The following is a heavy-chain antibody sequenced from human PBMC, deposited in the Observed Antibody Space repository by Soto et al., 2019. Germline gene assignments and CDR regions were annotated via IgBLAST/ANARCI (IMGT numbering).Heavy chain of an antibody. Sequence: PSETLSLTCTVSGGSISSYYWSWIRQPPGKGLEWIGYIYYSGSTNYNPSLKSRVTISVDTSKNQFSLKLSSVTAADTATYYCARVSFVFALGAPYYYYYGMDVWGQGTTVTVSS. D-gene: IGHD6-13*01. CDR1: GGSISSYY. CDR3: ARVSFVFALGAPYYYYYGMDV. CDR2: IYYSGST. V-gene: IGHV4-59*08. J-gene: IGHJ6*02.